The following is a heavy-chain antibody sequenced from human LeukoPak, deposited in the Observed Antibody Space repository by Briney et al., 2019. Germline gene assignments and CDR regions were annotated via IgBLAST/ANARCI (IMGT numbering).Heavy chain of an antibody. D-gene: IGHD3-3*01. V-gene: IGHV1-18*01. CDR3: ARDFGYKRLLEWSKDKDAFDI. CDR1: GYTFTSYG. Sequence: ASVKVSCKASGYTFTSYGISWVRQAPGQGLEWMGWISAYNGNTSYAQKLQGRVTMTTDTSTSTAYMELRSLRSDDTAVYYCARDFGYKRLLEWSKDKDAFDIWGQGTMVTVSS. CDR2: ISAYNGNT. J-gene: IGHJ3*02.